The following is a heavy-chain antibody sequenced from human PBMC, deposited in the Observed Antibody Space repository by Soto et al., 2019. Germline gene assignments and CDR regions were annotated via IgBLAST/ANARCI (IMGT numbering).Heavy chain of an antibody. V-gene: IGHV4-31*03. Sequence: SETLSLTCTVSGGSISSGNYFWGWIRQHPGKGLEWIAYMSYSGTTQYNPSLRTRVIVSLDTSMNHFSLKLSSVTAADTAVYFCARDCSGGSCQYAFDIWGQGTMGTVS. J-gene: IGHJ3*02. CDR3: ARDCSGGSCQYAFDI. CDR1: GGSISSGNYF. D-gene: IGHD2-15*01. CDR2: MSYSGTT.